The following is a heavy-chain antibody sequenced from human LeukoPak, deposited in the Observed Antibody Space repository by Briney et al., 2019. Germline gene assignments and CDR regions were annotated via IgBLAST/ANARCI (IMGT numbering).Heavy chain of an antibody. CDR2: INPSGGST. V-gene: IGHV1-46*01. D-gene: IGHD3-22*01. Sequence: GASVKVSCKASGYTFTSYYMHWVRQAPGQGLEWMGIINPSGGSTSYAQKFQGRVTMTRDTSTSTVYMELSSLRSEDTAVYYCAGSFYYYDSSGYYQDYWGQGTLVTVSS. J-gene: IGHJ4*02. CDR1: GYTFTSYY. CDR3: AGSFYYYDSSGYYQDY.